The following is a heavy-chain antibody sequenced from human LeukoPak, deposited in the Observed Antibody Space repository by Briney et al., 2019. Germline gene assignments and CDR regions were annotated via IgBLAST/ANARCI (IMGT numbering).Heavy chain of an antibody. CDR1: GFTFGDYA. CDR2: IRSKAYGGTT. D-gene: IGHD3-22*01. CDR3: TYYYNSSGYFDY. V-gene: IGHV3-49*03. J-gene: IGHJ4*02. Sequence: GGSLRLSSTASGFTFGDYAMSWFRQAPGKGLEWVGFIRSKAYGGTTEYAASVKGRFTISRDDSKSIAYLQMNSLKTEDTAVYYCTYYYNSSGYFDYWGQGTLVTVSS.